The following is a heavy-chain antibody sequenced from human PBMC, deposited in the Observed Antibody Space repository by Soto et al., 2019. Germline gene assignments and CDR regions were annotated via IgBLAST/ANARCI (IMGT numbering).Heavy chain of an antibody. J-gene: IGHJ6*03. CDR2: INHSGST. V-gene: IGHV4-34*01. CDR1: GGSFSGYY. CDR3: ARCLGWNDGRELYYMDV. D-gene: IGHD1-1*01. Sequence: SETLSLTCAVYGGSFSGYYWSWIRQPPGKGLEWIGEINHSGSTNYNPSLKSRVTISVDTSKNQFSLKVSSVTAADTAVYFCARCLGWNDGRELYYMDVWGKGTTVTVSS.